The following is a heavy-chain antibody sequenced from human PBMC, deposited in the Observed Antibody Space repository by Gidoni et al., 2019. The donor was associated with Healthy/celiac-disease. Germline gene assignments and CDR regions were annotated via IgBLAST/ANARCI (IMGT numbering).Heavy chain of an antibody. D-gene: IGHD3-22*01. CDR1: GFTFGNAW. Sequence: EVQLVESGGGLVKPGGSLRLSCAASGFTFGNAWMSWVRQAPGKGLEWVGRIKSKTDGGTTDYAAPVKGRFTISRDDSKNTLYLQMNSLKTEDTAVYYCTTDNYYDSSGYYPSFDYWGQGTLVTVSS. CDR3: TTDNYYDSSGYYPSFDY. V-gene: IGHV3-15*01. CDR2: IKSKTDGGTT. J-gene: IGHJ4*02.